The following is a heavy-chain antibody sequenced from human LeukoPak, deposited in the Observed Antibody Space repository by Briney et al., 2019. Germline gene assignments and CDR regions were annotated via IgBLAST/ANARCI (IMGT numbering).Heavy chain of an antibody. CDR2: IIPILGIA. Sequence: ASVKVSCKASGGTFSSYAISWVRQAPGQGLEWMGRIIPILGIANYAQKFQGRVTITADKSTSTAYMELSRLRSDDTAVYYCARSSNPRYYYDSSGYADYWGQGTLVTVSS. CDR1: GGTFSSYA. CDR3: ARSSNPRYYYDSSGYADY. D-gene: IGHD3-22*01. J-gene: IGHJ4*02. V-gene: IGHV1-69*04.